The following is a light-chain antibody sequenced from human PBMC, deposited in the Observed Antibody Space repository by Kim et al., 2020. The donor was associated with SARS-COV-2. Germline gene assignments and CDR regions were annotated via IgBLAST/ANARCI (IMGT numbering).Light chain of an antibody. Sequence: LSASVGDSVTITCRASQSISSWLAWYQQKPGKAPKLLIYDASSLESGVPSRFSGSGSGTEFTLTISSLQPDDFATYYCQQYNSYTFGGGTKVDIK. CDR2: DAS. J-gene: IGKJ4*01. V-gene: IGKV1-5*01. CDR3: QQYNSYT. CDR1: QSISSW.